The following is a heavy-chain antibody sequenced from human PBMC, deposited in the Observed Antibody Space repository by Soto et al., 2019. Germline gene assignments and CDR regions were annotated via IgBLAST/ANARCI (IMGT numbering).Heavy chain of an antibody. D-gene: IGHD6-19*01. CDR3: ATFLAVAGTHH. V-gene: IGHV3-33*01. Sequence: QVQLVESGGGVVQPGKSLRLSCAASGFSFSESGMEWVRQAPGKGLEWGAARWYDGSETYYGDSVKGRFTISRDNSKNTLYLQMSGLRAEDTAVYYCATFLAVAGTHHWGQGTLVTVSS. CDR2: RWYDGSET. CDR1: GFSFSESG. J-gene: IGHJ1*01.